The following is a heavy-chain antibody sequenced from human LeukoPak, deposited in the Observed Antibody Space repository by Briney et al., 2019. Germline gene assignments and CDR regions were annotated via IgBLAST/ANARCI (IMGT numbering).Heavy chain of an antibody. CDR2: SYSGGST. CDR3: AKPYYYGSRSYMDY. D-gene: IGHD3-10*01. J-gene: IGHJ4*02. CDR1: GFTVSSNY. V-gene: IGHV3-66*02. Sequence: GGSLRLSCAASGFTVSSNYMRWVRQAPGKGLEWVSVSYSGGSTYYADSVKGRFTISRDNSKNMLYLQMNSLRAEDTAVYYCAKPYYYGSRSYMDYWGQGTLVTVSS.